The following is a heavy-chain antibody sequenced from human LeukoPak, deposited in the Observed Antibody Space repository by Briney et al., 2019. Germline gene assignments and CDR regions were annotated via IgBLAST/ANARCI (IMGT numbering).Heavy chain of an antibody. CDR2: MNRNSGNT. J-gene: IGHJ4*02. Sequence: ASVKVSCKASGYTFTTYDIIWVRQAAGQGLEWMGWMNRNSGNTGYAQKFQGRVTMTWETSISTAYMELSRLSSDDTAVYYCAREYILTAYYGDYWGQGTLVTVSS. CDR3: AREYILTAYYGDY. V-gene: IGHV1-8*02. CDR1: GYTFTTYD. D-gene: IGHD3-9*01.